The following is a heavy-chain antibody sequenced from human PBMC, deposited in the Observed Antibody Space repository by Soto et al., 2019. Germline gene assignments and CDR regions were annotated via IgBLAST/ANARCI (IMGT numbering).Heavy chain of an antibody. CDR1: GFTFSSYA. D-gene: IGHD3-10*01. J-gene: IGHJ4*02. Sequence: EVQLLESGGGLVQPGGSLRLSCAASGFTFSSYAMSWVRQAPGKGLEWVSAISGSGGSTYYADSGKGRFTISRDNSKNTLYLQMNSLRAEDTAVYYCAKDRRVAASRPDYFDYWGQGTLGTVSS. V-gene: IGHV3-23*01. CDR3: AKDRRVAASRPDYFDY. CDR2: ISGSGGST.